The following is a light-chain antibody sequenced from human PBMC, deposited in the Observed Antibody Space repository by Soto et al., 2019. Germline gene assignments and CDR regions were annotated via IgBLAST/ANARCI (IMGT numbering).Light chain of an antibody. Sequence: DIQMTQSPSPLSASVGDRVTVTCRASQSLSRWLAWYQQKPGKAPTLLIYDASILESGVPSRFSGSGSGTEFTRTISRLQHDDFATYYCQQYNSFPWPFGQGTKVEIK. J-gene: IGKJ1*01. V-gene: IGKV1-5*01. CDR3: QQYNSFPWP. CDR1: QSLSRW. CDR2: DAS.